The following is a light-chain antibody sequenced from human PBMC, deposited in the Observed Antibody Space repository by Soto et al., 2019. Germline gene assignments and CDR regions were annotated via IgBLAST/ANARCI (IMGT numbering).Light chain of an antibody. J-gene: IGKJ1*01. CDR3: QQYETFSGT. CDR2: AES. V-gene: IGKV1-9*01. CDR1: QAVPNN. Sequence: DIHLTQSPSFLSAFVGDRVTITCRPSQAVPNNMAWYQQKPGKPPKLLIYAESTLHSGVPSRFSGRKSGTQFTLTIDSLQPEDFATYYCQQYETFSGTFGPGTKVEI.